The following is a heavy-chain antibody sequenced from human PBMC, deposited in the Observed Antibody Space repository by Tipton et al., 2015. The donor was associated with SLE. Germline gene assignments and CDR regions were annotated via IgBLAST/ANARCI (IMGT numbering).Heavy chain of an antibody. CDR1: GGSISSSTYY. Sequence: LRLSCTVSGGSISSSTYYWGWIRQPPGKGLEWIGSIYYRGNTYYNPSLKSRVTISVDTSKNQFSLKLSSVTAADTAVYCCARHWVYYYDSGGYPEYWGQGTLVTVSS. J-gene: IGHJ4*02. CDR2: IYYRGNT. V-gene: IGHV4-39*07. CDR3: ARHWVYYYDSGGYPEY. D-gene: IGHD3-22*01.